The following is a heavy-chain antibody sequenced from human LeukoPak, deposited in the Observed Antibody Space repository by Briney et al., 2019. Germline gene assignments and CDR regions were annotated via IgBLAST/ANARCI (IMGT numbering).Heavy chain of an antibody. V-gene: IGHV3-74*01. CDR1: GFTFSSYW. D-gene: IGHD5-12*01. J-gene: IGHJ4*02. CDR3: TTIRPGY. CDR2: IKDGGTTT. Sequence: QAGGSLRLSCAASGFTFSSYWIHWVRQVPGKGLVWVSRIKDGGTTTDYADSVKGRFTISRDDAKNTLYLRMNSLRAEDTAVYYCTTIRPGYWGQGTLVTVSP.